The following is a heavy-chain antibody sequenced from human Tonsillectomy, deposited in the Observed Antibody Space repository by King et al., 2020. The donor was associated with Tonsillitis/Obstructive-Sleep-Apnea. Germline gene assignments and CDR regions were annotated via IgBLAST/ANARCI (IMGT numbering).Heavy chain of an antibody. V-gene: IGHV4-59*12. CDR1: GGSISSYY. CDR2: IYHSGST. CDR3: ARRLATGTPEEWFDP. J-gene: IGHJ5*02. D-gene: IGHD1-1*01. Sequence: QLQESGPGLVRPSETLSLICTVSGGSISSYYWSWIRQPPGKGLEWIGCIYHSGSTNYNPSLKSRLTLSIDTSKNQFSLKLSSVTAADTAVYYCARRLATGTPEEWFDPWGQGPLVTVSS.